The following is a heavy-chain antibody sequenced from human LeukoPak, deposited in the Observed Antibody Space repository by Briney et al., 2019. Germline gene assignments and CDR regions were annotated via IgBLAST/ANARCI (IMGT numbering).Heavy chain of an antibody. CDR1: GLTFSGSA. V-gene: IGHV3-73*01. CDR3: TNFIAVADIGD. D-gene: IGHD6-19*01. Sequence: GGSLRLSCAASGLTFSGSAIHWVRQASGKGLEWVGRIRSKANNYATAYAASVKGRFTISRDDSKNTAYLQMNSLKTEDTAVYYCTNFIAVADIGDWGQGTLVTVSS. CDR2: IRSKANNYAT. J-gene: IGHJ4*02.